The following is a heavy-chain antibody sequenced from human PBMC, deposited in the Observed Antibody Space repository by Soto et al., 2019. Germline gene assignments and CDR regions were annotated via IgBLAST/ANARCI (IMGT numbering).Heavy chain of an antibody. CDR2: IYYNGNT. Sequence: QLRLQEAGPGLVKPSETLSLTCTVSGGSISSSSYYWGWIRQPPGKGPEWIGAIYYNGNTYYNPSLKSRVTMSGDTSKNQFSLKLSSATAADTAMYYCARQTGVFGHYFDYWGQGTLVTVSS. CDR1: GGSISSSSYY. CDR3: ARQTGVFGHYFDY. D-gene: IGHD3-16*01. V-gene: IGHV4-39*01. J-gene: IGHJ4*02.